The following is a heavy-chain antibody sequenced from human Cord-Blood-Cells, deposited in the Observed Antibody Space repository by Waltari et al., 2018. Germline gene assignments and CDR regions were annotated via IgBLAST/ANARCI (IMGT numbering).Heavy chain of an antibody. CDR1: GYTFTGYY. CDR2: INPNSGGT. V-gene: IGHV1-2*06. J-gene: IGHJ4*02. Sequence: QVQLVQSGAEVKKPGASVKVSCKASGYTFTGYYMHWVRQAPGQGLEWMGRINPNSGGTNYAQKSQGRVTMTRDTSFSTAYMELSRLRSDDTAVYYCAIIAARSNLDYWGQGTLVTVSS. CDR3: AIIAARSNLDY. D-gene: IGHD6-6*01.